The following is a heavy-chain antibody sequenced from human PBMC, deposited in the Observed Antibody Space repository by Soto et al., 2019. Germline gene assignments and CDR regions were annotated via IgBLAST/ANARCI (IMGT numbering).Heavy chain of an antibody. Sequence: QVQLVESGGGVVQPGRSLRLSCAASGFTFNSNGMHWVRQAPGKGLEWVAVISYDGSNKYYADSVKGRFTISRDNSKNTVYLQMTSLRGEDTAVYYCVKDRSISWSFDYWGQGTLVTVSS. D-gene: IGHD6-13*01. J-gene: IGHJ4*02. CDR3: VKDRSISWSFDY. CDR1: GFTFNSNG. V-gene: IGHV3-30*18. CDR2: ISYDGSNK.